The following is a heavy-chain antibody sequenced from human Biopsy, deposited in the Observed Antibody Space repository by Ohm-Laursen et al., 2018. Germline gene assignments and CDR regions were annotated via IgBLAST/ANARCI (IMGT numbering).Heavy chain of an antibody. J-gene: IGHJ6*02. D-gene: IGHD4-17*01. CDR1: GFTFDDHA. V-gene: IGHV3-9*01. CDR2: ISWNSDKI. Sequence: SLRLSCTASGFTFDDHAMHWVRQPPGKGLEWVSGISWNSDKIGYADSVKGRFTISRDNAKNSLYLQMNSLRAEGTAFYYCTKDQDYGDYGMDVWGQGTTVTVSS. CDR3: TKDQDYGDYGMDV.